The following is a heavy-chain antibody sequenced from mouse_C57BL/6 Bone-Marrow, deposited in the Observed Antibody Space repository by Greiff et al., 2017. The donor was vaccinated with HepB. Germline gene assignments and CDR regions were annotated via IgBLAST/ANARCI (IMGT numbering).Heavy chain of an antibody. CDR2: IHPNSGST. D-gene: IGHD2-1*01. V-gene: IGHV1-64*01. J-gene: IGHJ4*01. CDR1: GYTFTSYW. CDR3: ARDLLRYAMDY. Sequence: QVQLKQPGAELVKPGASVKLSCKASGYTFTSYWMHWVKQRPGQGLEWIGMIHPNSGSTNYNEKFKSKATLTVDKSSSTAYMQLSSLTSEDSAVYYCARDLLRYAMDYWGQGTSVTVSS.